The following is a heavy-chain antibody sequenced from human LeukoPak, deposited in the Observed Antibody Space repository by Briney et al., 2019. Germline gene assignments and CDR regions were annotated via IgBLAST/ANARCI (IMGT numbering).Heavy chain of an antibody. CDR3: AKEKSSSGWTGFYYYGMDV. Sequence: GGSLRLSCAASGLTFDDYAMHWVRQAPGKGLEWVSGISWNSGSIGYADPVKGRFTISRDNAKNSLYLQMNSLRAEDTALYYCAKEKSSSGWTGFYYYGMDVWGQGTTVTVSS. V-gene: IGHV3-9*01. CDR1: GLTFDDYA. J-gene: IGHJ6*02. CDR2: ISWNSGSI. D-gene: IGHD6-19*01.